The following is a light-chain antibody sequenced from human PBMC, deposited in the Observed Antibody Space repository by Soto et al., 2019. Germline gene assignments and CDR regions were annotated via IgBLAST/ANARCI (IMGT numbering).Light chain of an antibody. CDR2: DAS. J-gene: IGKJ3*01. CDR1: QSVSSSY. Sequence: EIVLTQFPGTLSLSPGERATLSCRASQSVSSSYLAWYQQKPGQAPRLLIYDASSRATGIPDRFSGSGSGTDFTITISKLEPEDFAVYYCQQYADSPITFGPGTKVDVK. V-gene: IGKV3-20*01. CDR3: QQYADSPIT.